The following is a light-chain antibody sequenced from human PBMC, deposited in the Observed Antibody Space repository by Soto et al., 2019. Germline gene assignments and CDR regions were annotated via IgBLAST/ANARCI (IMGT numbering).Light chain of an antibody. J-gene: IGKJ2*01. V-gene: IGKV1-39*02. Sequence: DIQMTQSPSSLSASVRDRVTITCRASQSISSYLNWYQQKPGKAPKLLIYAASSLQSGVPSRFSGSGSGTDFTLTVSSLQPEDFAMYYCLLYFSPDRYTFGPGTKVQIK. CDR1: QSISSY. CDR3: LLYFSPDRYT. CDR2: AAS.